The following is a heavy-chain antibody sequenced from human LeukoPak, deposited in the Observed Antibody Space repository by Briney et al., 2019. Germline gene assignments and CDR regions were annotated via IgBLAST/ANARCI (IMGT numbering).Heavy chain of an antibody. D-gene: IGHD1-26*01. Sequence: PSETLSLTCTVSGGSVSSYYWSWIRQPPGKGLEWIGYIYYSGSTNYNPSLKSRVTISVDTSKNQFSLKLSSVTAADTAVYYCARGDSGSYWEDYYYYMDVWGKGTTVTISS. J-gene: IGHJ6*03. V-gene: IGHV4-59*02. CDR3: ARGDSGSYWEDYYYYMDV. CDR1: GGSVSSYY. CDR2: IYYSGST.